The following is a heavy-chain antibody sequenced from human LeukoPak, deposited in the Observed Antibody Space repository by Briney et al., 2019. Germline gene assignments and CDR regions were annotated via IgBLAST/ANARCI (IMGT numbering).Heavy chain of an antibody. D-gene: IGHD3-22*01. Sequence: PSETLSLTCTVSGGSISSYYWSWIRQPAGKGLEWIGRIYTSGSTNYNPSLKSRVTMSVDTSKNQFSLKLSSVTAADTAVYYCARDRHITMIRFGDNWFDPRGQGTLVTVSS. CDR1: GGSISSYY. CDR3: ARDRHITMIRFGDNWFDP. J-gene: IGHJ5*02. CDR2: IYTSGST. V-gene: IGHV4-4*07.